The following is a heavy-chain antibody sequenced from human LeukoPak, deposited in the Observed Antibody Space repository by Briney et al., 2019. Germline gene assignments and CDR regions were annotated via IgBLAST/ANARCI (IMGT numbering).Heavy chain of an antibody. CDR1: GGSISSSSYY. CDR2: IYYSGST. J-gene: IGHJ4*02. D-gene: IGHD6-13*01. Sequence: PSETLSLTCTVSGGSISSSSYYWGWIRQPPGKGLEWIGSIYYSGSTYYNPSLKSRVTISVDTSKNPFSLKLSSVTAADTAVYYCARQAPTSSSWYVAAQRGRYYFDYWGQGTLVTVSS. CDR3: ARQAPTSSSWYVAAQRGRYYFDY. V-gene: IGHV4-39*01.